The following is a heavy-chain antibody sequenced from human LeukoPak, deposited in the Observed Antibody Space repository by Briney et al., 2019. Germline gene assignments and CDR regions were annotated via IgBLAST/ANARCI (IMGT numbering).Heavy chain of an antibody. CDR1: GYSFTNYW. D-gene: IGHD2-2*01. J-gene: IGHJ5*02. CDR3: ARGARDTVVQQAPFDT. CDR2: ICPGGSDA. Sequence: GASLKISCKASGYSFTNYWLGGVHQTPKKRLEWLGIICPGGSDARYSPSFRGHVPLSVDKSISTAFLQWSSLKASDTAMYYCARGARDTVVQQAPFDTWGQGTLVTVSS. V-gene: IGHV5-51*07.